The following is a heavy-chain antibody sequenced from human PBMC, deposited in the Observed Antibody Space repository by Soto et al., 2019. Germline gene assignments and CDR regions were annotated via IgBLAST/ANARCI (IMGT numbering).Heavy chain of an antibody. Sequence: QVQLVQSGAEVKRPGSSVKVSCKASGDTFNFYSINWVRQAPGLGLEWMGRVNPIVSMSNYAQRFQGRVTMTAYKSTSTAYMELRGLRSEDTAIYYCATSYGSGYRAFDYWGQGALVTVSS. J-gene: IGHJ4*02. CDR1: GDTFNFYS. D-gene: IGHD3-10*01. V-gene: IGHV1-69*04. CDR3: ATSYGSGYRAFDY. CDR2: VNPIVSMS.